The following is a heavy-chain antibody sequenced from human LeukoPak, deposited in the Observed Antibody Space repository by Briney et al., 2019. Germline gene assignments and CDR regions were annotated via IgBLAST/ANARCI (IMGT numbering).Heavy chain of an antibody. J-gene: IGHJ5*02. Sequence: ASVKVSCKASGYTFTGYYMHWVRQAPGQGLEWMGWINPNSGGTNYAQKFQGRVTMTRDTSISTAYMELSRLRSDDTAVYYCARVRGYCSSTSYSLFNWFDPWGQGTLVTVSS. CDR2: INPNSGGT. D-gene: IGHD2-2*01. CDR3: ARVRGYCSSTSYSLFNWFDP. CDR1: GYTFTGYY. V-gene: IGHV1-2*02.